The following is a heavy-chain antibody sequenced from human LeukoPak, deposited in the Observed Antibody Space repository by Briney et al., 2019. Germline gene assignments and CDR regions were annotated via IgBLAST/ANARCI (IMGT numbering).Heavy chain of an antibody. CDR1: GFTVSSNY. J-gene: IGHJ1*01. D-gene: IGHD3-16*01. V-gene: IGHV3-53*01. Sequence: GGSLRLSCAASGFTVSSNYMSWVRQAPGKGLEWVSVIYSGGSTYYADSVKGRFTISRDNSKNTLYLQMNSLRAEDTAVYYCARAPFPGYFQHWGQGTLVTVSS. CDR3: ARAPFPGYFQH. CDR2: IYSGGST.